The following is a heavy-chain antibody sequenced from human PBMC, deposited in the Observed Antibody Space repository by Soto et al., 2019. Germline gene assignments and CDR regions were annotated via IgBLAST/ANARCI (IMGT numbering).Heavy chain of an antibody. CDR1: GFSLSTSGVG. V-gene: IGHV2-5*02. D-gene: IGHD2-15*01. CDR3: ALRRGYCSGGSCYSIWFDP. CDR2: IYWDDDK. Sequence: QITLKESGPTLVKPTQTLTLTCTFSGFSLSTSGVGVGWIRQPPGKALEWHALIYWDDDKRYSPSLKSRLTITKDTSKNQVVLTMTNMDPVDTATYYCALRRGYCSGGSCYSIWFDPWGQGTLVTVSS. J-gene: IGHJ5*02.